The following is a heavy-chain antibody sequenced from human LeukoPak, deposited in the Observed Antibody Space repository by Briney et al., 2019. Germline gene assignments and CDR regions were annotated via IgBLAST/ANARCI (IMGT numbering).Heavy chain of an antibody. CDR3: TRVGPGRHYYDSSGYFDY. D-gene: IGHD3-22*01. CDR1: GFTFGDYA. J-gene: IGHJ4*02. Sequence: GGSLRLSCTASGFTFGDYAMSWVRQAPGKGLEWVGFIRSKAYGGTTEYAASVKGRFTISRDDSKSIAYLQMNSLKTEDTAVYYCTRVGPGRHYYDSSGYFDYWGQGTLVTVSS. V-gene: IGHV3-49*04. CDR2: IRSKAYGGTT.